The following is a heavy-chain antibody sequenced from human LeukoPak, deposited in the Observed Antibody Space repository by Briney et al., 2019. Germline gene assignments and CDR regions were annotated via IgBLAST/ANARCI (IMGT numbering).Heavy chain of an antibody. D-gene: IGHD6-13*01. CDR1: GYIFTKFY. CDR2: IIPIFGTA. J-gene: IGHJ4*02. CDR3: ARERQQLPGFDY. V-gene: IGHV1-69*13. Sequence: SVKVSCKASGYIFTKFYMHWVRQAPGQELEWMGGIIPIFGTANYAQKFQGRVTITADESTTTAYMELSSLRSEDTAVYYCARERQQLPGFDYWGQGTLVTVSS.